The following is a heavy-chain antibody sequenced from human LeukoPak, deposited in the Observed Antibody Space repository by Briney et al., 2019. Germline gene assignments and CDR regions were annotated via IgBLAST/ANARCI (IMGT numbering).Heavy chain of an antibody. CDR3: ARDYPYYYDSSGYYTLWYFDL. CDR1: GYTFTGYY. CDR2: INPNSGGT. J-gene: IGHJ2*01. V-gene: IGHV1-2*02. D-gene: IGHD3-22*01. Sequence: GASVKVSCKASGYTFTGYYMHWVRQAPGQGLEWMGWINPNSGGTNYAQKFQGRVTMTRDTSISTAYMELSRLRSDDTAVYYCARDYPYYYDSSGYYTLWYFDLWGRGTLVTVSS.